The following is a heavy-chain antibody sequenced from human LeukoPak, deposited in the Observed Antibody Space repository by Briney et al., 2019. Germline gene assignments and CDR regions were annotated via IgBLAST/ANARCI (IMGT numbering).Heavy chain of an antibody. CDR3: ARGYDY. CDR1: GGSISGSHYY. Sequence: PSETLSLTCTVSGGSISGSHYYWAWIRQPPGKGLEWIGMINYSGNRYYNPSLWSRVTISVDTSTNQFSLNLNSVTAADTAVYYCARGYDYWGQGTLVAVS. CDR2: INYSGNR. D-gene: IGHD3-3*01. V-gene: IGHV4-39*01. J-gene: IGHJ4*02.